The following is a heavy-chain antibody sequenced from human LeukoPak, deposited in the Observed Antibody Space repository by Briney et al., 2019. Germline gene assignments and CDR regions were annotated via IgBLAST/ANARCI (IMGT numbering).Heavy chain of an antibody. D-gene: IGHD6-13*01. CDR1: GFTFSSYE. V-gene: IGHV3-48*03. CDR3: ANGAAAGLDYYYYMDV. J-gene: IGHJ6*03. Sequence: GGSLRLSCAASGFTFSSYEMNWVRQAPGKGLEWVSYISSSGSTIYYADSVKGRFTISRDNAKNSLYLQMNSLRAEDTAVYYCANGAAAGLDYYYYMDVWGKGTTVTISS. CDR2: ISSSGSTI.